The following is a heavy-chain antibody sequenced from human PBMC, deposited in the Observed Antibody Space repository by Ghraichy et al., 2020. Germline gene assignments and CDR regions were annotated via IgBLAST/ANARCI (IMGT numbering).Heavy chain of an antibody. Sequence: LSLTCVASEFSFRIYGMHWVRQAPGQGLEWVAVIWSDGSNQNYADSVKGRFTISRDNSKNTLYLQMNSLRAEDSAIYYCARDLRKGSYFDYWGQGTLVTVSS. V-gene: IGHV3-33*01. CDR3: ARDLRKGSYFDY. CDR2: IWSDGSNQ. J-gene: IGHJ4*02. CDR1: EFSFRIYG.